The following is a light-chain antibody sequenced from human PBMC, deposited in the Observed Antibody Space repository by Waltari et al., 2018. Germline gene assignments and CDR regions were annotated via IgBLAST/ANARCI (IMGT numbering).Light chain of an antibody. Sequence: DIQMTQSPSTLSASVGHTITITCRASQSISSWLAWYQQMPGKAPKLLIYKASILENGVPSRFSGSGSGTEFTLTISSLQPDDFATYYCQQYEDYWTFGPGTKVDLK. V-gene: IGKV1-5*03. CDR3: QQYEDYWT. CDR1: QSISSW. CDR2: KAS. J-gene: IGKJ1*01.